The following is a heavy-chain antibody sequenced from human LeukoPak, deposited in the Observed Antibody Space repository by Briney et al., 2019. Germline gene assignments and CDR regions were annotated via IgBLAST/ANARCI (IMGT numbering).Heavy chain of an antibody. D-gene: IGHD3-22*01. CDR2: ISWNSGSI. Sequence: PGGSLRLSCAASGFTFDAYAMPWVRQAPGKGLEWGSGISWNSGSIGYADSVKGRFTISRDNAKNSLYLQMNSLRAEDTALYYCAKDMVAGPYDSSGYYQYYFDYWGQGTLVTVSS. CDR1: GFTFDAYA. CDR3: AKDMVAGPYDSSGYYQYYFDY. V-gene: IGHV3-9*01. J-gene: IGHJ4*02.